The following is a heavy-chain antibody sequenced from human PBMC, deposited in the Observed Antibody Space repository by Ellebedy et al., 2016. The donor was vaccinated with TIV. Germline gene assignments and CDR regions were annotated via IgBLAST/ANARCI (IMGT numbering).Heavy chain of an antibody. Sequence: GESLKISXAASGFTFSSYGMHWVRQAPGKGLEWVAVISYDGSNKYYADSVKGRFTISRDNSKNTLYLQMNSLRAEDTAVYYCAKDPGVLWFGELWEGYFDYWGQGTLVTVSS. V-gene: IGHV3-30*18. CDR3: AKDPGVLWFGELWEGYFDY. CDR2: ISYDGSNK. CDR1: GFTFSSYG. J-gene: IGHJ4*02. D-gene: IGHD3-10*01.